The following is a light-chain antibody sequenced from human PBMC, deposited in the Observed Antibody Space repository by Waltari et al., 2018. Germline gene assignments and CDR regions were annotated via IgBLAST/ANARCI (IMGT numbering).Light chain of an antibody. CDR2: DVS. J-gene: IGLJ2*01. CDR1: SSEFGNYTY. CDR3: CSYAGSYTFVI. Sequence: QSALTQPRSVSGSPGQSVTISCTGTSSEFGNYTYVSWYQQLPNKAPKLMIYDVSERPSGVPDRFSGSKSGNTASLTISGLLSEDEADYYCCSYAGSYTFVIFGGGTKLTVL. V-gene: IGLV2-11*01.